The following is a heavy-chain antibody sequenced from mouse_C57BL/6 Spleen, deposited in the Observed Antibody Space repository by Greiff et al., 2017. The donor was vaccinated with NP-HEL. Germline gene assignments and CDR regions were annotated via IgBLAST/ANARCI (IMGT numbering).Heavy chain of an antibody. CDR1: GYTFTGYW. CDR3: ASGTVVAPHYYAMDY. V-gene: IGHV1-9*01. Sequence: VQLLQSGAELMKPGASVKLSCKATGYTFTGYWIEWVKQRPGHGLEWIGEILPGSGSTNYNEKFKGKATFTADTSSNTAYMQLSSLTTEDSAIYYCASGTVVAPHYYAMDYWGQGTSVTVSS. CDR2: ILPGSGST. D-gene: IGHD1-1*01. J-gene: IGHJ4*01.